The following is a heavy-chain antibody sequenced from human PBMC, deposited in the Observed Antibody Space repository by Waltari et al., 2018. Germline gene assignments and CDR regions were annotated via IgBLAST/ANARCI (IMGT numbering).Heavy chain of an antibody. CDR2: VSYSGTT. D-gene: IGHD5-12*01. V-gene: IGHV4-39*01. CDR3: ATYIGASVGTAAFDV. J-gene: IGHJ3*01. CDR1: GVSITSNRHY. Sequence: QLQLQESGPRLVRPSETLSLICRVSGVSITSNRHYWAWIRPSPGQGLEWIGTVSYSGTTYSSPSLKGRVAVSRDTTKNQVSLILGSVTAADMAFYYCATYIGASVGTAAFDVWGQGTMVTVSS.